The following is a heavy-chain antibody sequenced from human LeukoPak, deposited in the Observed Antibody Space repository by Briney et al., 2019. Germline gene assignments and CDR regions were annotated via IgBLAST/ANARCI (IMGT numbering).Heavy chain of an antibody. J-gene: IGHJ4*02. V-gene: IGHV1-2*02. Sequence: ASVKVSCKASGYTFTGYYMHWVRQAPGQGLEWMGWINPNSGGTNSAQTFQGRVTMTRDTSISTAYMELSTLRSDDTAVYYCARVAAAGRFHYYFDYWGQGTLVTVSS. CDR1: GYTFTGYY. CDR2: INPNSGGT. D-gene: IGHD6-13*01. CDR3: ARVAAAGRFHYYFDY.